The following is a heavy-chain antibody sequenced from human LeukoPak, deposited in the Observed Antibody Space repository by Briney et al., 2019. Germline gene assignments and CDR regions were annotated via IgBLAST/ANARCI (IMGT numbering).Heavy chain of an antibody. CDR3: ASTAYDFWSGPPDY. D-gene: IGHD3-3*01. CDR2: IYTSGST. V-gene: IGHV4-61*02. Sequence: SETLSLTCTVSGGSISSGSYYWSWIRQPAGKGLEWIGRIYTSGSTNYNPSLKSRVTISVDTSKNQFSLKLSSVTAADTAVYYCASTAYDFWSGPPDYWGQGTLVTVSS. CDR1: GGSISSGSYY. J-gene: IGHJ4*02.